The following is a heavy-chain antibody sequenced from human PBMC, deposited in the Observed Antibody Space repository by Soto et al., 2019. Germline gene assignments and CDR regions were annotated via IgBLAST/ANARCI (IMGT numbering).Heavy chain of an antibody. Sequence: PSETLSLTCSVSGDSISNNYWSWIRQPAGKGLEWIGRIYISGDTNYNPSLKSRVTMSVDTSKNQFSLKLSSVTAADTAVYYCAREYTETVAGPTPYYFDYWGQGTLVTV. CDR1: GDSISNNY. CDR3: AREYTETVAGPTPYYFDY. CDR2: IYISGDT. V-gene: IGHV4-4*07. J-gene: IGHJ4*02. D-gene: IGHD6-19*01.